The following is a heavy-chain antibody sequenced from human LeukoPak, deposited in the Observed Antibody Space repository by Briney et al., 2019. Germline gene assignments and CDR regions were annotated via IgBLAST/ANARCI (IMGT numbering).Heavy chain of an antibody. D-gene: IGHD1-7*01. Sequence: GGSLRLSCAASGFTFSTYAMHWVRQAPGKGLEWVTIISYDESDKYYADFVKGRFTISRDNSKNTLYLQMSSLRAEDTAVYYCARDLSGTTDYWGQGTLVTVSS. CDR1: GFTFSTYA. J-gene: IGHJ4*02. V-gene: IGHV3-30-3*01. CDR3: ARDLSGTTDY. CDR2: ISYDESDK.